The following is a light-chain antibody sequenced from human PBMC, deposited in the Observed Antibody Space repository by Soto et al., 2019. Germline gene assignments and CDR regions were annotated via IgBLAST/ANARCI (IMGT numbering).Light chain of an antibody. CDR3: QQYSSSPWT. CDR2: GAS. Sequence: EIVLTQSPGTLSLSPGERATLSCRSSQSVSSSYLAWYQQKPGQAPRLLIYGASSRATGIPDRFSGSGSGTDFTLTISRLXXEDFAVYYCQQYSSSPWTFGQGTKVE. CDR1: QSVSSSY. V-gene: IGKV3-20*01. J-gene: IGKJ1*01.